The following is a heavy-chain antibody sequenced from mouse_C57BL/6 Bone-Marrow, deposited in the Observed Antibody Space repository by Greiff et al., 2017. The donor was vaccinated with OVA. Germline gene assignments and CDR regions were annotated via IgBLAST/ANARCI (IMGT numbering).Heavy chain of an antibody. V-gene: IGHV14-4*01. CDR3: TGDYDYDGDYFDY. CDR1: GFNIKDDY. CDR2: IDPENGDT. Sequence: EVQLQESGAELVRPGASVKLSCTASGFNIKDDYMHWVKPRPEQGLEWIGWIDPENGDTEYASKFQGKATITADTSSNTAYLQLSSLTSEDTAVYYCTGDYDYDGDYFDYWGQGTTLTVSS. D-gene: IGHD2-4*01. J-gene: IGHJ2*01.